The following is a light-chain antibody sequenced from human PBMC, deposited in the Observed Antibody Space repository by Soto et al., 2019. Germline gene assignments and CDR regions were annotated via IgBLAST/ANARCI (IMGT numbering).Light chain of an antibody. CDR1: QSVSSK. J-gene: IGKJ1*01. Sequence: EIVLTQSPGTLSLSPWERATLSCRASQSVSSKLAWYQQKPGQAPRLLIYGASTRATGIPARFSGSGSGTEFTLTISSLQSEDFAVYYCQQYNNWPPWTFGQGTKVDIK. CDR2: GAS. CDR3: QQYNNWPPWT. V-gene: IGKV3-15*01.